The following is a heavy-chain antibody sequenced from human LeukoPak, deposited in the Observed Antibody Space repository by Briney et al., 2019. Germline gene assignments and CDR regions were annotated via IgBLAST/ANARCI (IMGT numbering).Heavy chain of an antibody. J-gene: IGHJ4*02. V-gene: IGHV3-53*05. D-gene: IGHD5-24*01. CDR1: GFTVSSNY. CDR3: ARGGDDYNYYFDS. Sequence: GGSLRLSCAASGFTVSSNYMSWVRQAPGKGLEWVSTIYSAGGTYYADSVKGRFTISRDTSKNTLFLQMNSLKAEDTAIYYCARGGDDYNYYFDSWGQGTLVTVSS. CDR2: IYSAGGT.